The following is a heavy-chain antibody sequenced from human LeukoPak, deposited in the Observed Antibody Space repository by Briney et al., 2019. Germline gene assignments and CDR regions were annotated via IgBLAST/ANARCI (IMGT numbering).Heavy chain of an antibody. CDR2: IRYNGNNQ. CDR1: GFTFNNYG. CDR3: AKDTGRGRGSYYYMDV. D-gene: IGHD3-10*01. Sequence: QPGGSLRLSCAASGFTFNNYGMHWVRQAPGKGLEWVAFIRYNGNNQYYADSVKGRFTISRDNSKNTLYLQMNSLRAEDTAVYYCAKDTGRGRGSYYYMDVWGKGTTVTISS. V-gene: IGHV3-30*02. J-gene: IGHJ6*03.